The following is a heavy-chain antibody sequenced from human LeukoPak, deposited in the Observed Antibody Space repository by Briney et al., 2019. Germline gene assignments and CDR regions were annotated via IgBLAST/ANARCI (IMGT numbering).Heavy chain of an antibody. V-gene: IGHV1-18*01. Sequence: GASVKVSCTASGYIFTSCGISWVRQAPGQGLEWMGWISAYNGNTNYAQKLQGRVTMTTDTSTSTAYMELRSLRSDDTAVYYCARAPIRGYNYMDVWGKGTTVTISS. CDR1: GYIFTSCG. J-gene: IGHJ6*03. CDR3: ARAPIRGYNYMDV. CDR2: ISAYNGNT.